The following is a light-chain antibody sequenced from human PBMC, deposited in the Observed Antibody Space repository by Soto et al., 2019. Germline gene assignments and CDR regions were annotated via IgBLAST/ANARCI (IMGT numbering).Light chain of an antibody. J-gene: IGKJ1*01. CDR1: QSVSKTY. CDR2: GVS. CDR3: NQYCTLPWT. Sequence: EIVLTQSPGTLSLAPGEKATLSCRASQSVSKTYLAWYQQKPGQAPRLLVFGVSTRATGIPDRFSASGSVTAFTLTISRLEPADSAVYSCNQYCTLPWTIGQVTKVEIK. V-gene: IGKV3-20*01.